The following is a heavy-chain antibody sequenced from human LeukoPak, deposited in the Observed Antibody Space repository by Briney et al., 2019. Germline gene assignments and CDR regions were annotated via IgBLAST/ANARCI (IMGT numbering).Heavy chain of an antibody. V-gene: IGHV4-34*01. CDR2: INHSGST. J-gene: IGHJ6*03. CDR3: ATSTVVTSSIYYYMDV. Sequence: PSETLSLTCAVYGGSFSGYYWSWIRQPPGKGLEWIGEINHSGSTYYNPSLKSRVTISVDTSKSQFSLKLSSVTAADTAVYYCATSTVVTSSIYYYMDVWGKGTTVTISS. CDR1: GGSFSGYY. D-gene: IGHD4-23*01.